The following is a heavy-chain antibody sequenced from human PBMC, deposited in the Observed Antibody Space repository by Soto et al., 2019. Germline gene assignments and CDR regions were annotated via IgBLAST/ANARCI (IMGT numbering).Heavy chain of an antibody. V-gene: IGHV2-5*02. CDR2: IYWDDDK. Sequence: QITLKESGPTLVKPTQTLTLTCTFSGFSLSTIGVGVGWIRQPPGKALEWLALIYWDDDKRYSPSLKSRLTITKDTSKNQVVLTMTNMDPVDTATSYCARHSGWYGGDYWGQGTLVTVSS. J-gene: IGHJ4*02. D-gene: IGHD6-19*01. CDR1: GFSLSTIGVG. CDR3: ARHSGWYGGDY.